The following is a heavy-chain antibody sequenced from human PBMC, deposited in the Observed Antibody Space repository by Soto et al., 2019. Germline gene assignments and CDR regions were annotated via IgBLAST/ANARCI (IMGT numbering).Heavy chain of an antibody. Sequence: SGPTLVNPTQTLTLTCTFYGFSLSTSGVGVGWIRQPPGKALEWLALIYWDDDKRYSPSLRSRLTINRDTSKNQVVLTMTNMDPVDTATYYCIQSRCGGDCLQSYASHYYYGMDVWGQGT. CDR1: GFSLSTSGVG. D-gene: IGHD2-21*02. V-gene: IGHV2-5*02. J-gene: IGHJ6*02. CDR2: IYWDDDK. CDR3: IQSRCGGDCLQSYASHYYYGMDV.